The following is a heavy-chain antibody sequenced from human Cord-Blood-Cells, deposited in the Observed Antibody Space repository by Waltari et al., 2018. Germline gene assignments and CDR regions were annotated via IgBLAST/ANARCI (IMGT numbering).Heavy chain of an antibody. CDR3: ARDLRITMVRGVMGFDY. Sequence: EPGASVKVSCKASGYTFTGYYMHWVRQAPGQGLEWMGWINPSSGGTNYAQKFQGRVTMTRDTSISTAYMELSRLRSDDTAVYYCARDLRITMVRGVMGFDYWGQGTLVTVSS. J-gene: IGHJ4*02. V-gene: IGHV1-2*02. D-gene: IGHD3-10*01. CDR2: INPSSGGT. CDR1: GYTFTGYY.